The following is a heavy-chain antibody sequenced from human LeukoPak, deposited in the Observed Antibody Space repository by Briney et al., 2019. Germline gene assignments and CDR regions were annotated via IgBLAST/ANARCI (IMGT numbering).Heavy chain of an antibody. CDR2: INPNSGGT. V-gene: IGHV1-2*06. J-gene: IGHJ5*02. Sequence: ASVKDSRKASGYTFTGYYMHWVRQAPGQGLEWMGRINPNSGGTNYAQKFQGRVTMTRDTSISTAYMELSRLRSDDTAVYYCARAPLYYGDQNNWFDPWGQGTLVTVSS. CDR3: ARAPLYYGDQNNWFDP. D-gene: IGHD4-17*01. CDR1: GYTFTGYY.